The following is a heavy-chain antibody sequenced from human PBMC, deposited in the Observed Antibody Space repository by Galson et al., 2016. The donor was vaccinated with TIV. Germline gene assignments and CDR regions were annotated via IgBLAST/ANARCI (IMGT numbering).Heavy chain of an antibody. J-gene: IGHJ3*01. Sequence: PALVKPTQTLTLTCSFSGFSLTTTGVGVGWIRQPPGKALERLAIIYWDDSKRYSPSLRSRLTIIKDTSKNQVLLTMTNMDPMDRGTYFCARERAAGRPDAFDFWGQGTVVSVSS. D-gene: IGHD6-6*01. CDR3: ARERAAGRPDAFDF. CDR1: GFSLTTTGVG. CDR2: IYWDDSK. V-gene: IGHV2-5*02.